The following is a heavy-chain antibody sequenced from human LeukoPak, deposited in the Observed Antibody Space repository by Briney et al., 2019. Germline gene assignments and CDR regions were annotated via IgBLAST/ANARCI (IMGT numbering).Heavy chain of an antibody. J-gene: IGHJ4*02. CDR2: ITASGGGT. CDR1: EFTFSSYA. D-gene: IGHD4-17*01. V-gene: IGHV3-23*01. CDR3: ARGSFGDYDY. Sequence: PGGSLRLSCAASEFTFSSYAMSGVRQAPGKGLEWVSSITASGGGTYYTHPVKGRFTLSRDNSKNTLYPQVNTVRAEDTSVFLLARGSFGDYDYWGQGTLVTVSS.